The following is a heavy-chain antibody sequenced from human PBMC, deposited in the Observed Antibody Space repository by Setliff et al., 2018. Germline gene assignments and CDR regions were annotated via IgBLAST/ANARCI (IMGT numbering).Heavy chain of an antibody. CDR1: GYSFTDYG. CDR3: ARSYDSGFYHQRDAYDV. CDR2: ISAHTGNT. D-gene: IGHD3-22*01. Sequence: GASVKVSCKTSGYSFTDYGIAWVRQAPGQGLEWMGWISAHTGNTYSGQKLHDRLTLTTDTSTNTAYMELRSLGSDDTAVYYCARSYDSGFYHQRDAYDVWGQGTMVTVSS. J-gene: IGHJ3*01. V-gene: IGHV1-18*01.